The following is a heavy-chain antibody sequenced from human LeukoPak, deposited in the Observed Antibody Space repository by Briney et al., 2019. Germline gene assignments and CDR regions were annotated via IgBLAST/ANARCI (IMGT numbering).Heavy chain of an antibody. J-gene: IGHJ4*02. CDR2: ISSNNGYI. V-gene: IGHV3-21*01. CDR3: ARDLGTRKSIAFAD. CDR1: GFSFSSYR. Sequence: GGSLRLSCAASGFSFSSYRMNWVRQAPGKGLEWVASISSNNGYIYYAGSVKGRFTISRDNGENSLQLQMNSLRAEDAAVYYCARDLGTRKSIAFADWGQGTLVTVSS. D-gene: IGHD6-6*01.